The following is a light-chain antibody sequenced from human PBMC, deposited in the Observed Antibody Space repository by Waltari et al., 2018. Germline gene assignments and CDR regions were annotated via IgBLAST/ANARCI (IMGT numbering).Light chain of an antibody. CDR1: SSDVGGYNY. Sequence: QSALTQPASVSGSPGQSITISCSGTSSDVGGYNYVSWYQQHPGKAPKVMIYDVTSRPSGVSDRVSGSKSGNTASLTISGLQAEDEADYYCSSYTSSSTVVFGGGTKLTVL. J-gene: IGLJ3*02. CDR3: SSYTSSSTVV. V-gene: IGLV2-14*03. CDR2: DVT.